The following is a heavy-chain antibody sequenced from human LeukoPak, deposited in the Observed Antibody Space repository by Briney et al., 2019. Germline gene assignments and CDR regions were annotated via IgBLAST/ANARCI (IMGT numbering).Heavy chain of an antibody. CDR3: ARELAGGYDSADY. CDR1: GFTFSSYV. Sequence: GGSLRLSCAASGFTFSSYVMHWVRQAPGKGLEWVALISYDGSNKDFADSAKGRFTISRDNSKNTVYLQMNSLRPEDTAVYYCARELAGGYDSADYWGQGTLVTVSS. J-gene: IGHJ4*02. CDR2: ISYDGSNK. D-gene: IGHD5-12*01. V-gene: IGHV3-30-3*01.